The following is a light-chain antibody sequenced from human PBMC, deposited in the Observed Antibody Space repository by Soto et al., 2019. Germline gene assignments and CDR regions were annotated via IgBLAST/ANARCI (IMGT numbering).Light chain of an antibody. CDR2: DNN. CDR3: QSYDTSLSGFYV. CDR1: SSNIGAGYN. J-gene: IGLJ1*01. Sequence: QSALTQPPSVSGAPGQRVSISCTGSSSNIGAGYNVHWYQQLPGTAPKLLIYDNNNQPSGVPDRFSGSKSGTSASLAITGLQAEDEADYYCQSYDTSLSGFYVFGTGTKVTVL. V-gene: IGLV1-40*01.